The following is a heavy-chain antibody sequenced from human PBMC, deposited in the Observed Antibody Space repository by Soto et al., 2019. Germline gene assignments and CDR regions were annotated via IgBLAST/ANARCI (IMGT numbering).Heavy chain of an antibody. CDR1: GDSVSRTSVA. J-gene: IGHJ4*02. CDR2: TYYRSKWNS. CDR3: VRGQFSAFDC. Sequence: QVQLHQSGPGLVKPSQTLSLTCAISGDSVSRTSVAWNWIRQSPSRGLEWLGRTYYRSKWNSDYAVSVRGRITINPDTSKSQFSLQLNSVTPEDTAVYYCVRGQFSAFDCWDQGTLVTVSS. V-gene: IGHV6-1*01.